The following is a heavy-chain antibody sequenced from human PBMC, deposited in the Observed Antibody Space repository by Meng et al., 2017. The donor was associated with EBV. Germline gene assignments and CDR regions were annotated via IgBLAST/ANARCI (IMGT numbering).Heavy chain of an antibody. CDR3: ARGDYTNYPRWFDP. Sequence: QVQLQESGPGLVKPSETLSLTCTGSGGSVNNESYYWGWIRQPPGKGLEYIGYIYYTGSTNYNSSLKSRVTISLDKSKNQFSLKLTSLTAADTAIYYCARGDYTNYPRWFDPRGQGTMVTVSA. CDR2: IYYTGST. D-gene: IGHD4-11*01. CDR1: GGSVNNESYY. V-gene: IGHV4-61*01. J-gene: IGHJ5*02.